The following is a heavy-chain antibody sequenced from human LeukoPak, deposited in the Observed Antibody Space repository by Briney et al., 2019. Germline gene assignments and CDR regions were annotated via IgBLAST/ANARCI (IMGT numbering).Heavy chain of an antibody. D-gene: IGHD1-26*01. J-gene: IGHJ4*02. CDR3: VRVYSGSPDPAY. V-gene: IGHV3-21*01. CDR2: ISSSNSYI. CDR1: GFTFSSYS. Sequence: GGSLRLSCAASGFTFSSYSMNWVRQAPGKGLEWVSSISSSNSYIYYADSVQGRFTISRDNAKNSLYLEMNSLRADDTAVYYCVRVYSGSPDPAYWGQGTPVTVSS.